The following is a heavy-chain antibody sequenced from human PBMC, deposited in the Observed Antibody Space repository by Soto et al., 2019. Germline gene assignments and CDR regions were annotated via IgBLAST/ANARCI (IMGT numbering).Heavy chain of an antibody. V-gene: IGHV3-23*01. CDR2: ILVGGST. CDR1: GFICSSYD. J-gene: IGHJ3*02. D-gene: IGHD2-8*02. Sequence: VQMLESGGDLVQPGGSLRLSCAASGFICSSYDMSWVRQAPGKGLEWVSTILVGGSTHYEDSVKGRFTISRDGSKNTVYLQMNSLTAGDTAVYYCVKATAAGGGAFDICGKGTMVTVSS. CDR3: VKATAAGGGAFDI.